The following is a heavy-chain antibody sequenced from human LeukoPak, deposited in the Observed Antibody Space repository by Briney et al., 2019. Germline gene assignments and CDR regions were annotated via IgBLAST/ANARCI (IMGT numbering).Heavy chain of an antibody. V-gene: IGHV3-9*01. Sequence: GGSLRLSCAASGFTFDDYAMHWVRQAPGKGLEWVSGISWNSGSIGYADSVKGRFTISRDNSKNTLYLQMNSLRAEDTAVYYCVRDDDRPDNGLDYWGQGTLVTVSS. D-gene: IGHD3-22*01. CDR3: VRDDDRPDNGLDY. J-gene: IGHJ4*02. CDR1: GFTFDDYA. CDR2: ISWNSGSI.